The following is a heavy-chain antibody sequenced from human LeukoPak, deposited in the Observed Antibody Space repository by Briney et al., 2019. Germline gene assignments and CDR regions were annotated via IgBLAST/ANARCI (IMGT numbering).Heavy chain of an antibody. Sequence: ASVKVSFKASGYTFTSYYMHWVRQAPGQGLEWMGIINPSGGSTSYAQKFQGRVTMTRDTSTSTVYMELSSLRSEDTAVYYCARDRPAMVPFDYWGQGTLVTVSS. D-gene: IGHD4/OR15-4a*01. V-gene: IGHV1-46*01. CDR3: ARDRPAMVPFDY. J-gene: IGHJ4*02. CDR1: GYTFTSYY. CDR2: INPSGGST.